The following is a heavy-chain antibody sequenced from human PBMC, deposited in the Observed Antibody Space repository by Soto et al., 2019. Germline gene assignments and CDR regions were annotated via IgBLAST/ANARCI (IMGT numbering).Heavy chain of an antibody. CDR3: ARVDPCSGGSCSEPGAFDI. CDR1: GYTFTSYG. CDR2: ISAYNGNA. J-gene: IGHJ3*02. D-gene: IGHD2-15*01. Sequence: QVQLVQSGAEVKKPGASVKVSCKASGYTFTSYGISWVRQAPGQGLEWMGWISAYNGNANYAQKLQGRVTMTTDTSTSTAYMELRSLRSDDTAVYYCARVDPCSGGSCSEPGAFDIWGQGTMVTVSS. V-gene: IGHV1-18*01.